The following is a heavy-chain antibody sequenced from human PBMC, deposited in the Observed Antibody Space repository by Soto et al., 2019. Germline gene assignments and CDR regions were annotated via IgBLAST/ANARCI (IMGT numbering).Heavy chain of an antibody. CDR2: IIPIFGTA. Sequence: PAKLSCKASGGTFSSYSSSWVRQAPGQGLEWMGGIIPIFGTANYAQKFQGRVTITADESTSTAYTELSSLRSEDTAVYYCARVLSYSSMSPYNYGMEVWRNGTTVPGSP. D-gene: IGHD6-13*01. V-gene: IGHV1-69*13. CDR3: ARVLSYSSMSPYNYGMEV. CDR1: GGTFSSYS. J-gene: IGHJ6*01.